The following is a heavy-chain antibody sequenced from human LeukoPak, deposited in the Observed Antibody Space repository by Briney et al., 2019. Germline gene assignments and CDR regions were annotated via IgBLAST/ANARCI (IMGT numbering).Heavy chain of an antibody. J-gene: IGHJ4*02. D-gene: IGHD2-21*01. V-gene: IGHV3-7*01. CDR1: GFNLNYYW. CDR2: VNHDGSEK. Sequence: PGGSLRLSCEASGFNLNYYWMSWVRQAPGEGGEWVANVNHDGSEKYFVDPVKGRFTLSRDNAKNLVSLQMDSLRVDDTAVYYGARWVSQSYFDYWGQGTQVTVSS. CDR3: ARWVSQSYFDY.